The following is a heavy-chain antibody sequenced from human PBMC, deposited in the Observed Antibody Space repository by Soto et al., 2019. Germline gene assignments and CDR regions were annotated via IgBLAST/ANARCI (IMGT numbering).Heavy chain of an antibody. CDR2: ITSNSIYK. D-gene: IGHD1-26*01. V-gene: IGHV3-21*01. CDR1: GFTFSDYD. J-gene: IGHJ6*02. Sequence: EVQLVESGGGLVKPGGSLRRSCAASGFTFSDYDMTWVRQAPGKGLEWVSSITSNSIYKYSADSLKGRFTISRDNAKNTLFLQTNSLRAEDTAVYYCARDLSGGNYYYHGLDVWGQGTTVTVSS. CDR3: ARDLSGGNYYYHGLDV.